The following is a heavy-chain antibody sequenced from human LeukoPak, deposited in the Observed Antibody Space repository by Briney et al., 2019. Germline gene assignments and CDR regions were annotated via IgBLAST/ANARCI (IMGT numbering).Heavy chain of an antibody. CDR1: GGSISSSSYY. Sequence: SETLSLTCTVSGGSISSSSYYWGWIRQPPGKGLEWIGIIYYSGSTYYNPSLKSRVTISVDTSKNQFSLKLSSVTAADTAVYYCARVCLDGIASAGPIVHPNIWFDPWGQGTLVTVSS. CDR2: IYYSGST. D-gene: IGHD6-13*01. CDR3: ARVCLDGIASAGPIVHPNIWFDP. V-gene: IGHV4-39*07. J-gene: IGHJ5*02.